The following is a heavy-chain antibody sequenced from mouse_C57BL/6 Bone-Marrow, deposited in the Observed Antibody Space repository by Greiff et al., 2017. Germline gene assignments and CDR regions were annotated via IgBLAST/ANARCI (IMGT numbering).Heavy chain of an antibody. CDR1: GYTFTDYE. Sequence: VQLQESGAELVRPGASVTLSCKASGYTFTDYEMHWVKQTPVHGLEWIGAIDPETGGTAYNQKFKGKAILTADKSSSTAYMELRSLTSEDSAVYYCTVLYYYGSSYYWGQGTTLTVSS. D-gene: IGHD1-1*01. CDR2: IDPETGGT. J-gene: IGHJ2*01. V-gene: IGHV1-15*01. CDR3: TVLYYYGSSYY.